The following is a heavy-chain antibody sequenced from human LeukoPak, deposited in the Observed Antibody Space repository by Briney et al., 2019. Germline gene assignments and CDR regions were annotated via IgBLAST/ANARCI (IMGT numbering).Heavy chain of an antibody. J-gene: IGHJ4*02. CDR3: ATARRDIVVVPAAETYFDY. V-gene: IGHV1-24*01. CDR1: GYTLTELS. Sequence: ASVKVPCKVSGYTLTELSMHWVRQAPGKGLEWMGGFDPEDGETIYAQKFQGRVTMTEDTSTDTAYMELSSLRSEDTAVYYCATARRDIVVVPAAETYFDYWGQGTLVTISS. D-gene: IGHD2-2*01. CDR2: FDPEDGET.